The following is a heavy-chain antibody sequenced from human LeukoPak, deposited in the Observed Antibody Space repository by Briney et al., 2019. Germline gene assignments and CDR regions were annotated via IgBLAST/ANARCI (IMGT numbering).Heavy chain of an antibody. CDR3: ATFDM. CDR1: GFTFTVYG. CDR2: ISYDGRNK. V-gene: IGHV3-30*03. Sequence: GGSLRLSCAASGFTFTVYGIHWVRQAPGKGLEWGAGISYDGRNKNYADSVKGRFPISRDDSKNTLYLQMNSRRVDDTALYYCATFDMWGQGTMVTVSS. J-gene: IGHJ3*02.